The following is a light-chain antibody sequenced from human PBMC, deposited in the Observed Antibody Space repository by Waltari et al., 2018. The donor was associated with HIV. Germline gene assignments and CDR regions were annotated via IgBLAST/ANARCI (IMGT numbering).Light chain of an antibody. CDR1: SSNICSNT. J-gene: IGLJ2*01. CDR3: AAWDDNLEAVG. CDR2: GNE. Sequence: QSVMTPPPSASRTPRQRVTISCSASSSNICSNTSNWSPHLPGSSPKLLIYGNEQWPSGVPDRLSGSKSGTSASLGNSGLQSEDEANYYWAAWDDNLEAVGFGGGTKLTVL. V-gene: IGLV1-44*01.